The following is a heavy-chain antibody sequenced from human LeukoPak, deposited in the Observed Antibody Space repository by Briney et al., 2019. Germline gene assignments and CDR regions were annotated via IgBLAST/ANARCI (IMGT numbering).Heavy chain of an antibody. V-gene: IGHV4-59*02. CDR3: ARDQRCSRYDGGCDQWYFDL. CDR2: IYHSGFT. D-gene: IGHD5-12*01. Sequence: SETLSLTCTVSGGSVSGYYWSWLRQSPGMGLEWIGYIYHSGFTDYNPSLRSRLSISVDTSRNQFSLKLTSATAADTAIYYCARDQRCSRYDGGCDQWYFDLWGRGTLVTVSS. J-gene: IGHJ2*01. CDR1: GGSVSGYY.